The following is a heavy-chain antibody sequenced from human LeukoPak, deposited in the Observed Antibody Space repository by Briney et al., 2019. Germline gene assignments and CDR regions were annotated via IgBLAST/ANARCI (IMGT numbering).Heavy chain of an antibody. D-gene: IGHD3-10*01. J-gene: IGHJ4*02. CDR3: ARYDGGSGPFDY. Sequence: GGSLRLSCAVSGFTVSSNYMSWVRQAPGKGLEWVSVLYSGGNTYYADSVKGRFTVSRDNSKNTLYLQMNSLRAEDTAVYYCARYDGGSGPFDYWGQGTLVTVSS. CDR1: GFTVSSNY. V-gene: IGHV3-53*01. CDR2: LYSGGNT.